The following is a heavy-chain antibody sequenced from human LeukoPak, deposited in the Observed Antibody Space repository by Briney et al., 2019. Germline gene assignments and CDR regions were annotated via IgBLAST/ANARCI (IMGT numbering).Heavy chain of an antibody. CDR2: IYYSGST. CDR3: ARAPAGGVDY. J-gene: IGHJ4*02. CDR1: GGSISSYY. Sequence: SETLSLTCTVSGGSISSYYWSWIRQPPGKGLEWIGYIYYSGSTNYNPSLKSRVTISVDTSKNQFSLKLSSVTAADTAVYYCARAPAGGVDYWGQGTLVTVSS. V-gene: IGHV4-59*08.